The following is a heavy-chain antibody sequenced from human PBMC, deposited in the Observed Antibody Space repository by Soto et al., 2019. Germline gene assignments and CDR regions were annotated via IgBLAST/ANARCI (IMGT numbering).Heavy chain of an antibody. Sequence: QVQLVQSGAEVKKPGASVKVSCKASGYTFTSYDINWVRQATGQGLEWMGYMNPNSGNTVYAQKFQGRVTMTWDTPISQATRELASLKPEDTALNYCVREVMAAWGQGTTFTV. J-gene: IGHJ6*02. CDR1: GYTFTSYD. CDR2: MNPNSGNT. CDR3: VREVMAA. V-gene: IGHV1-8*01.